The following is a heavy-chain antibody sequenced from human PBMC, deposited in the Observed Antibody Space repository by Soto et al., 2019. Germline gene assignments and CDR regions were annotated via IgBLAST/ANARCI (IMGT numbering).Heavy chain of an antibody. CDR2: ISAYNGNT. D-gene: IGHD3-16*01. J-gene: IGHJ4*02. CDR1: GYTFTSYG. Sequence: QVQLVQSGAEVKKPGASVKVSCKASGYTFTSYGISWVRQAPGQGLEWMGWISAYNGNTNYAQKLQGRVTMTTDTSTSTADMELRSLRSDDTAVYYCARVPPTSTVLVWGRDYWGQGTLVTVSS. V-gene: IGHV1-18*01. CDR3: ARVPPTSTVLVWGRDY.